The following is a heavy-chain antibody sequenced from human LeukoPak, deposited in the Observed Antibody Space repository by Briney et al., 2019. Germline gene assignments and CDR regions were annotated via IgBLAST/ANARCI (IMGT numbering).Heavy chain of an antibody. CDR1: GFTFSSYA. Sequence: GRSLRLSCAASGFTFSSYAMHWVRQAPGKGLEWVAVISYDGSNKYYADSVKGRFTISRDNSKNTLYLQMNSLRAEDTAVYYCARESPYDFWSGYYWGQGTLVTVSS. D-gene: IGHD3-3*01. CDR3: ARESPYDFWSGYY. CDR2: ISYDGSNK. V-gene: IGHV3-30-3*01. J-gene: IGHJ4*02.